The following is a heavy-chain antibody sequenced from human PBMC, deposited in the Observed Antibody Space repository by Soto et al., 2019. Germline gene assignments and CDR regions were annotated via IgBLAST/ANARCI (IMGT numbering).Heavy chain of an antibody. Sequence: EVQWVESGGGLVQPGGSLRLSCAASGFTFADSAMHWVRQAPGKGLEWVSGISWNSRSIDYADSVKGRFTISRDNAKNSLFLQMNSLRADDTAIYYCARAMIIVEYGMDIWGQGTAVTVSS. CDR3: ARAMIIVEYGMDI. CDR1: GFTFADSA. CDR2: ISWNSRSI. D-gene: IGHD3-22*01. J-gene: IGHJ6*02. V-gene: IGHV3-9*01.